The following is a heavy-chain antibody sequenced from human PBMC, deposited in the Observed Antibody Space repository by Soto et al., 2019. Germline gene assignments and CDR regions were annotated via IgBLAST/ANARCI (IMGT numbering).Heavy chain of an antibody. CDR2: INPNSGGT. J-gene: IGHJ5*02. CDR3: ARVVQLWCGRCRRWFDP. V-gene: IGHV1-2*02. D-gene: IGHD5-18*01. CDR1: GYPFTGYY. Sequence: QVQLVQSGAEVTKPGASVKVSCKASGYPFTGYYLHWVRQAPGQGLEWMGWINPNSGGTNYAQKFQGRVTMTRATSISTAYMELSRLRSDDTAVYYCARVVQLWCGRCRRWFDPWGKGTLVTVSS.